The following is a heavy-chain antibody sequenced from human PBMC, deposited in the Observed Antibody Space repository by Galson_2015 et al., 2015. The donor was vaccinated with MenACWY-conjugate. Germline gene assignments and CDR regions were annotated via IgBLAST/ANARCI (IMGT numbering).Heavy chain of an antibody. V-gene: IGHV3-23*01. J-gene: IGHJ4*02. Sequence: SLRLSCAASGFTFSTYVMTWIRQAPGKGLEWVSTIIGSGTSTYYADSVKGRFTISRDNSKNTLYLQMHSLRAEDTAVYYCAKGVKMTTVTTNYFDYWGQGTPVTVSS. D-gene: IGHD4-11*01. CDR3: AKGVKMTTVTTNYFDY. CDR2: IIGSGTST. CDR1: GFTFSTYV.